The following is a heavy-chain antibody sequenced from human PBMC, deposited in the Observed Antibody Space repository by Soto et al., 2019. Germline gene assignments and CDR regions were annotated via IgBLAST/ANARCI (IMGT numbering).Heavy chain of an antibody. V-gene: IGHV4-59*01. CDR1: GGSISSYY. Sequence: SETLSLTCTVSGGSISSYYWSWIRQPPGKGLEWIGYIYYSGSTNYNPSLKSRVTISVDTSKNQFSLKLSSVTAADTAVYYCARTLMYDILTGYPKDYYYYYYMDVWGKGTTVTVSS. D-gene: IGHD3-9*01. CDR2: IYYSGST. J-gene: IGHJ6*03. CDR3: ARTLMYDILTGYPKDYYYYYYMDV.